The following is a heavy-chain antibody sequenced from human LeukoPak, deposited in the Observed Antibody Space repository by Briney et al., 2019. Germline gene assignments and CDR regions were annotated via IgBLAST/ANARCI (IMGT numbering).Heavy chain of an antibody. V-gene: IGHV3-7*03. CDR2: VNRDGRET. CDR3: ARNNGMDV. CDR1: GFALSSHW. Sequence: GGSLRLSCAASGFALSSHWMTWVRQVPGRGPEWVANVNRDGRETYYLDSVKGRFTISKDNAKSSLYLQMNSLRAEDTALYHCARNNGMDVWGQGTTVIVSS. J-gene: IGHJ6*02.